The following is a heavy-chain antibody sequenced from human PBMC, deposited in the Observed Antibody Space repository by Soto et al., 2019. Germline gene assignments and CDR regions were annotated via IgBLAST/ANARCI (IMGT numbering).Heavy chain of an antibody. CDR2: ISGSGGST. D-gene: IGHD3-22*01. CDR1: GFTFSSYA. Sequence: PGGSLSLSCAASGFTFSSYAMSWVRQAPGKGLELVSAISGSGGSTYYADSVKGRFTISRDNSKNTLYLQMNSLRAEDTAVYYCAKAAITMIVANYFDYWGQGTLVTVSS. J-gene: IGHJ4*02. CDR3: AKAAITMIVANYFDY. V-gene: IGHV3-23*01.